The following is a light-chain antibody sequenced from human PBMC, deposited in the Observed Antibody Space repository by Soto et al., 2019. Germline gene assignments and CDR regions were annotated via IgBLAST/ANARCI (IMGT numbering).Light chain of an antibody. V-gene: IGLV2-8*01. CDR2: EVN. CDR1: SSDVGGYNY. J-gene: IGLJ1*01. CDR3: SSYGGYNNVV. Sequence: QSVLTQPASVSGSPGQSITISCTGTSSDVGGYNYVSWYQQHPGKGPKLIIHEVNQRPSGVPDRFSGSKSGNTASLTVSGLQAEDEGTYYCSSYGGYNNVVFGTGTKVTVL.